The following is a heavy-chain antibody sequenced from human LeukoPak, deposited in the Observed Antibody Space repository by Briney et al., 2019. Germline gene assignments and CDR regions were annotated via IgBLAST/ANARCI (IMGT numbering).Heavy chain of an antibody. CDR2: IIPIFGTA. CDR1: GGTFTSYA. CDR3: AGDRGTMVRGVITLND. J-gene: IGHJ4*02. D-gene: IGHD3-10*01. Sequence: ASVKVSCKASGGTFTSYAISWVRQAPGQGLEWMGGIIPIFGTANYAQKFQGRVTITADESTSTAYMELSSLRSEDTAVYYCAGDRGTMVRGVITLNDWGQGTLVTVSS. V-gene: IGHV1-69*13.